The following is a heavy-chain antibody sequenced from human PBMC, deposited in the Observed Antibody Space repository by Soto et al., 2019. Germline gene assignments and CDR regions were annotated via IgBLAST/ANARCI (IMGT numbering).Heavy chain of an antibody. V-gene: IGHV3-15*01. CDR2: IKSTADDAAT. CDR3: TTSGRDPTMVTYFDY. J-gene: IGHJ4*02. CDR1: GFTFSDAW. D-gene: IGHD5-18*01. Sequence: EVQLEESGGGLVKPGGSLRLSCAASGFTFSDAWMSWVRQARGQGLEWVGLIKSTADDAATDYATPVQGRFTVSRDDLKHTLYLQMTSLKTEDTAVYYFTTSGRDPTMVTYFDYWGKGILVTV.